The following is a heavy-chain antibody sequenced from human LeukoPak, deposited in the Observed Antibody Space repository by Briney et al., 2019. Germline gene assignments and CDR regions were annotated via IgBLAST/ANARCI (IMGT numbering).Heavy chain of an antibody. CDR3: AREEGYSGYDWPLDY. J-gene: IGHJ4*02. CDR1: GASISSGSYY. CDR2: IYTSGST. D-gene: IGHD5-12*01. Sequence: SQTLSLTCTVSGASISSGSYYWSWIRQPAGKGLEWIGRIYTSGSTNYSPSLKTRVTISVDRSKNQFSLKLSSVTAADTAVYYCAREEGYSGYDWPLDYWGQGTLVTVSS. V-gene: IGHV4-61*02.